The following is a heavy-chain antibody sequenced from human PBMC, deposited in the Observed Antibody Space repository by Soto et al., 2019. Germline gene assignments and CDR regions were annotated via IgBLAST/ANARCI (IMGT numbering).Heavy chain of an antibody. V-gene: IGHV4-39*01. CDR1: GGSISSSSYY. D-gene: IGHD6-6*01. CDR2: IYYSGST. J-gene: IGHJ5*02. Sequence: PSETLSLTCTVSGGSISSSSYYWGWIRQPPGKGLEWIGSIYYSGSTYYNPSLKSRVTISVDTSKNQFSLKLSSVTAADTAVYYCARSPIAAHWFDPWGQGTLVTVS. CDR3: ARSPIAAHWFDP.